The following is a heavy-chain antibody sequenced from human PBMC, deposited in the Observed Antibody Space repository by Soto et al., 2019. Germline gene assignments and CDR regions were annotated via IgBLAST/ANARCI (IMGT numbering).Heavy chain of an antibody. J-gene: IGHJ6*02. V-gene: IGHV1-18*01. Sequence: QVQLVQSGAEVKKPGDSVKVSCKASGYTFTSYGISWVRQAPGQGLEWMGWISAYNGKTNYAQKLQGRVTMITDTSTSTAYMELRSLRSDDAAVYYCARNGAVAGSYYYYGMDVWGQGTTVTVSS. D-gene: IGHD6-19*01. CDR2: ISAYNGKT. CDR1: GYTFTSYG. CDR3: ARNGAVAGSYYYYGMDV.